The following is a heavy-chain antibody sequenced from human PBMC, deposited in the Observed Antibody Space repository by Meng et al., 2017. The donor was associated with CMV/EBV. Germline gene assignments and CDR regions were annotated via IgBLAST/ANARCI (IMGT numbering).Heavy chain of an antibody. CDR1: GFTFSNAW. CDR2: IKSKTDGGTT. Sequence: GESLKISCAASGFTFSNAWMSWVRQAPGKGLEWVGHIKSKTDGGTTDYAAPVKGRFTISRDDSKNTLYLQMNSLKTEDTAVYYCTTKMVYDFWSGYYKPPVDYYYGMDVWGQGTTVTVSS. V-gene: IGHV3-15*01. D-gene: IGHD3-3*01. CDR3: TTKMVYDFWSGYYKPPVDYYYGMDV. J-gene: IGHJ6*02.